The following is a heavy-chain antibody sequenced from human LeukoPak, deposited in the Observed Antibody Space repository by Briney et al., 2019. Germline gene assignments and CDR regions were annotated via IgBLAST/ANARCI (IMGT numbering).Heavy chain of an antibody. Sequence: GSLRLSYAASGFTVSSYYMTWVRQPAGKGLEWIGRIYSSGSTHYNPSLKSRVTISLDTSKNQFSLKLSSVTAADTAVFYCARSGGPDYYDSSAFDIWGQGTMVAVSS. J-gene: IGHJ3*02. CDR2: IYSSGST. D-gene: IGHD3-22*01. CDR3: ARSGGPDYYDSSAFDI. V-gene: IGHV4-4*07. CDR1: GFTVSSYY.